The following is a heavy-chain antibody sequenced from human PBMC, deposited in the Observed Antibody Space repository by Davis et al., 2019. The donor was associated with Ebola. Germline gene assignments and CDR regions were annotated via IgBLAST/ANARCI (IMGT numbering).Heavy chain of an antibody. V-gene: IGHV3-66*01. J-gene: IGHJ4*02. CDR2: IYSIGST. Sequence: PGGSLRLSCAVSGFTVGSNYMNWVRQAPGKGLDWVSVIYSIGSTYYADSVKGRFTISRDDSKNMVFLQMDSLRVEDTAVYYCGGYYWGQGTLVTVSS. CDR3: GGYY. CDR1: GFTVGSNY.